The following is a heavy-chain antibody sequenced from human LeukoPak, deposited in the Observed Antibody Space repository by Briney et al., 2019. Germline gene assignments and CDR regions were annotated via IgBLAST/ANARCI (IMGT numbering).Heavy chain of an antibody. CDR3: ARDTLVATIDY. Sequence: SVKVSCKASGGTFSSYAISWVRQAPGQGLEWMGRIIPILGIANYAQKFQGRVTITSDKSTSTAYMELSSLRSEDTAVYYCARDTLVATIDYWGQGTLVTVSS. V-gene: IGHV1-69*04. CDR2: IIPILGIA. J-gene: IGHJ4*02. CDR1: GGTFSSYA. D-gene: IGHD5-12*01.